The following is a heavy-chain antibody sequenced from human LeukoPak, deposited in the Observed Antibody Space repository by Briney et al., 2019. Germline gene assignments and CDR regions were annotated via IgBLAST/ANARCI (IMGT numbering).Heavy chain of an antibody. Sequence: QPGGSLRPSCAASGFPFSSYAMSWVRPAPGKGLEWVSAISGSGGSTYYADSVKGRFTISRDNSKNTLYLQMNSLRAEDTAVYYCAKGGGYGPSYFDYWGQGTLVTVSS. V-gene: IGHV3-23*01. D-gene: IGHD3-16*01. CDR2: ISGSGGST. CDR1: GFPFSSYA. J-gene: IGHJ4*02. CDR3: AKGGGYGPSYFDY.